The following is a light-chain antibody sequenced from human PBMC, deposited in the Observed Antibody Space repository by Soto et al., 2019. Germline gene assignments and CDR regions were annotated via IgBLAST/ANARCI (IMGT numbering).Light chain of an antibody. CDR3: HQYNGWPRT. Sequence: EIVMTQSPATLPVSPGERVTLSCTARQSVSSNLAWYQQKPGQGPRLLIYGASTRATGIPARFSGSGSGTEFTLTITSLQSEDFAVYYCHQYNGWPRTFGQGTKVDIK. V-gene: IGKV3-15*01. CDR2: GAS. CDR1: QSVSSN. J-gene: IGKJ1*01.